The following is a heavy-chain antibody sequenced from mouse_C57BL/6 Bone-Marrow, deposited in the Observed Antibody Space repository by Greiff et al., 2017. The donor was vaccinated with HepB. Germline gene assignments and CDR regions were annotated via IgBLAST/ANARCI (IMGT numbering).Heavy chain of an antibody. CDR2: INYDGSST. CDR1: GFTFSDYY. D-gene: IGHD2-10*02. CDR3: ARGAPYGPYAMDY. V-gene: IGHV5-16*01. Sequence: EVQVVESEGGLVQPGSSMKLSCTASGFTFSDYYMAWVRQVPEKGLEWVANINYDGSSTYYLDSLKSRFIISRDNAKNILYLQMSSLKSEDTATYYCARGAPYGPYAMDYWGQGTSVTVST. J-gene: IGHJ4*01.